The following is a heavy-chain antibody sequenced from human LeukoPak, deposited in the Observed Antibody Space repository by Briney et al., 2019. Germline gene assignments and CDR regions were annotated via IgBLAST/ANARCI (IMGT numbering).Heavy chain of an antibody. Sequence: ASVKVSCKASGYTFTSYDINWVRQATGQGLEWMGWMNPNSGNTGYAQKFQGRVTMTRNTSISTAYMELSSLRSEDTAVYYCARSPSRERKWKQLWSPNFDYWGQGTLVTVSS. CDR1: GYTFTSYD. J-gene: IGHJ4*02. CDR2: MNPNSGNT. D-gene: IGHD5-18*01. CDR3: ARSPSRERKWKQLWSPNFDY. V-gene: IGHV1-8*01.